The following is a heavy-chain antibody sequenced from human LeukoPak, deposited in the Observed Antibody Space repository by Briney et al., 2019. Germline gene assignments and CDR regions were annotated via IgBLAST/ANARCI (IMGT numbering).Heavy chain of an antibody. Sequence: GGSLRLSCAASGFTVSSNYMSWVRQAPGKGLEWVSVIYSGGSTYYADSVKGRFTISRDHSKNTLYLQMNSLRAEDTAVYYCARDAGYDYVWGSYHYWGQGTLVTVSS. V-gene: IGHV3-66*01. CDR1: GFTVSSNY. CDR2: IYSGGST. D-gene: IGHD3-16*02. J-gene: IGHJ4*02. CDR3: ARDAGYDYVWGSYHY.